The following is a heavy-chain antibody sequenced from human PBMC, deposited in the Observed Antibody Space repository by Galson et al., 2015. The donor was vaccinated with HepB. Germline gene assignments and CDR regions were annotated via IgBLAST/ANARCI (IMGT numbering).Heavy chain of an antibody. CDR2: INAGNGNT. J-gene: IGHJ6*02. CDR3: ARPVVYGFWSGYSEYDLYGMDV. Sequence: SCAASGYTFTSYAMHWVRQAPGQRLEWMGWINAGNGNTKYSQKFQGRVTITRDTSASTAYMELSSLRSEDTAVYYCARPVVYGFWSGYSEYDLYGMDVWGQGTTVTVSS. D-gene: IGHD3-3*01. CDR1: GYTFTSYA. V-gene: IGHV1-3*01.